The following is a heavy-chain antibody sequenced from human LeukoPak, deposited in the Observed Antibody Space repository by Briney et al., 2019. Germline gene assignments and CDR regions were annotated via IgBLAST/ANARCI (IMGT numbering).Heavy chain of an antibody. D-gene: IGHD3-10*01. J-gene: IGHJ4*02. CDR1: GFTFNSYG. Sequence: GRSLRLCCSASGFTFNSYGMHWVRQAPGKGLEWVAIISYDGNNEDYADSVKGRFTISRDNSKNTLYLQMNSLRAEDTAVYYCAKDHSILWFGDHYFDYWGQGTLVTVSS. CDR3: AKDHSILWFGDHYFDY. V-gene: IGHV3-30*18. CDR2: ISYDGNNE.